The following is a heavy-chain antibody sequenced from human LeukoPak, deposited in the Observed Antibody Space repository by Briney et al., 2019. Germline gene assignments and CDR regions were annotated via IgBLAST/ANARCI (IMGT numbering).Heavy chain of an antibody. D-gene: IGHD6-19*01. CDR1: GGSFSGYY. V-gene: IGHV4-34*01. CDR3: ARGPIAVAEPVY. CDR2: INHSGST. Sequence: SETLSLTCAVYGGSFSGYYWSWIRQPPGKGLEWIGEINHSGSTNYNPSLKSRVTISVDTSKNQFSLKLSSVTAADTAVYYCARGPIAVAEPVYWGQGTLVTVSS. J-gene: IGHJ4*02.